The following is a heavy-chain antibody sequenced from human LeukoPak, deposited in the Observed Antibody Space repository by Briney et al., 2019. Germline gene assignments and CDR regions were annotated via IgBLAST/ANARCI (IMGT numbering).Heavy chain of an antibody. CDR2: ICGSGGGT. V-gene: IGHV3-23*01. D-gene: IGHD5-24*01. Sequence: GGSLRLSCAASGFSLISYTMSWVSPAPGKGVEWVSAICGSGGGTYYADSVKGRFTISRDNFKNTLYLQMNSLRAKDTAVYYCAKGLWRDGYNPEYFQHWGQGTLDTVSS. J-gene: IGHJ1*01. CDR3: AKGLWRDGYNPEYFQH. CDR1: GFSLISYT.